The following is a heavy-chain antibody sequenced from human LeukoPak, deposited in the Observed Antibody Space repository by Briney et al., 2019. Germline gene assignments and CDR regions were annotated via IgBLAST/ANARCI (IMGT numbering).Heavy chain of an antibody. D-gene: IGHD2-15*01. CDR1: GGSISSSSYY. V-gene: IGHV4-39*07. CDR3: ARGYCSGGSCYSYYYYSYMDV. Sequence: SETLSLTCNVSGGSISSSSYYWGWIRQPPGKGLELIGNIYYSGTTYYNPSLKSRVTISVDTSKNQFSLKLSSVTAADTAVYYCARGYCSGGSCYSYYYYSYMDVWGKGTTVTVSS. J-gene: IGHJ6*03. CDR2: IYYSGTT.